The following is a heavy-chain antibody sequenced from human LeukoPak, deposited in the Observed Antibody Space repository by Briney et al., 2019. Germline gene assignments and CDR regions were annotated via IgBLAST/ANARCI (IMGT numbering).Heavy chain of an antibody. CDR3: ARGTYGYSGYDPSGY. D-gene: IGHD5-12*01. Sequence: SETLSLTCTVSGGSISSSSYYWGWIRQPPGKGLEWIGSIYYCGSTYYNPSLKSRVTISVDTSKNQFSLKLSSVTAADTAVYYCARGTYGYSGYDPSGYWGQGTLVTVSS. CDR1: GGSISSSSYY. V-gene: IGHV4-39*07. CDR2: IYYCGST. J-gene: IGHJ4*02.